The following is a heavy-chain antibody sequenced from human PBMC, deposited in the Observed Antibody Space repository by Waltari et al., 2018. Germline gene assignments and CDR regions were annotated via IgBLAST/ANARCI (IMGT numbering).Heavy chain of an antibody. J-gene: IGHJ4*02. CDR2: ISMSGGST. D-gene: IGHD2-8*01. V-gene: IGHV3-23*01. CDR3: AKGTTNIDY. Sequence: EVQLLESGGGLIQPGGSLRLSCTASGFTFAVSGMTWVRQAPGQGLEWVSGISMSGGSTDYADSVKGRFIISRDNSNNRVFLQMNSLRAEDSAVYYCAKGTTNIDYWGQGTLVTVSS. CDR1: GFTFAVSG.